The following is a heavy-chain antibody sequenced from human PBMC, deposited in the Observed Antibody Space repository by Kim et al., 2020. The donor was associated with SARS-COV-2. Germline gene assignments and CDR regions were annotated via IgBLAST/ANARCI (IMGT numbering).Heavy chain of an antibody. CDR1: GYSFTSYW. J-gene: IGHJ6*02. CDR2: IYPGDSDT. CDR3: ARALSGSYSRRVYYYYGMDV. D-gene: IGHD1-26*01. V-gene: IGHV5-51*01. Sequence: GESLKISCKGSGYSFTSYWIGWVRQMPGKGLEWMGIIYPGDSDTRYSPSFQGQVTISADKSISTAYLQWSSLKASDTAMYYCARALSGSYSRRVYYYYGMDVWGQGTTVTVSS.